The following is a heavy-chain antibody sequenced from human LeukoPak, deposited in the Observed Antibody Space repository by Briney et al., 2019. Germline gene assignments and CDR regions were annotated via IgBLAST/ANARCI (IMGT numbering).Heavy chain of an antibody. Sequence: GGSLRLSCAASGFTFHHYAIHWVRQVPGKGLEWVSGISWNSASIGYADSVKGRFIISRDNAKNSVYLQMNSLRAEDTALYYCAKDKAPLYSGYDWDLDFWGQGTLVTVSS. J-gene: IGHJ4*02. V-gene: IGHV3-9*01. D-gene: IGHD5-12*01. CDR2: ISWNSASI. CDR1: GFTFHHYA. CDR3: AKDKAPLYSGYDWDLDF.